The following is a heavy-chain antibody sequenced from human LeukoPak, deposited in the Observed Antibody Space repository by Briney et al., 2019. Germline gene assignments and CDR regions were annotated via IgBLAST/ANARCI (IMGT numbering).Heavy chain of an antibody. V-gene: IGHV3-23*01. CDR1: GFTFSTYA. J-gene: IGHJ4*02. CDR2: ISGSGGST. D-gene: IGHD6-13*01. CDR3: AKDRSSSWYSYYFDY. Sequence: QSGGSLRLSCAASGFTFSTYAMSWVRQAPGKGLEWVSAISGSGGSTYYADSVKGRFTISRDNSKNTLYLQMNSLRAEDTAVYYCAKDRSSSWYSYYFDYWGQGTLVTVSS.